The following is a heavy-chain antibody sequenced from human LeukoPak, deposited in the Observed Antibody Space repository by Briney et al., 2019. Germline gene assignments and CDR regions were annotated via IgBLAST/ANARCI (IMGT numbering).Heavy chain of an antibody. CDR2: ISSSSSYT. CDR3: ARVYMGGWYSRRRSSHAFDI. Sequence: GGSLRLSCAASGFTFSSYSMNWVRQAPGKGLEWVSSISSSSSYTYYADSVKGRFTISRDNAKNSLYLQMNSLRAEDTAVYYCARVYMGGWYSRRRSSHAFDIWGQGTMVTVSS. J-gene: IGHJ3*02. V-gene: IGHV3-21*01. CDR1: GFTFSSYS. D-gene: IGHD6-19*01.